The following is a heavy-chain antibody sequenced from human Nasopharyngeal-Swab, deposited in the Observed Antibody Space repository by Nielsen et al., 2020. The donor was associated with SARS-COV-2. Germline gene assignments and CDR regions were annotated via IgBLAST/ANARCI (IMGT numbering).Heavy chain of an antibody. D-gene: IGHD2-15*01. CDR2: ISHSGTS. V-gene: IGHV4-34*01. J-gene: IGHJ5*02. CDR3: AREALLGYCSGGSCYRTWFDP. Sequence: RQAPGKGLEWIGEISHSGTSKYNPALKSRVTISVDTSKNQFSLKLSSVTAADTAVYYCAREALLGYCSGGSCYRTWFDPWGQGTLVTVSS.